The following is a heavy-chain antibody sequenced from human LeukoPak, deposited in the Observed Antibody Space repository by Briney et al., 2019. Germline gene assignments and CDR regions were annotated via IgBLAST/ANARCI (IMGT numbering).Heavy chain of an antibody. J-gene: IGHJ4*02. CDR3: AKLWALGSAVAGSFDY. Sequence: QTGGSLRLSCAASGFTFSSYGMHWIRQAPGKGLEWVAVISYDGSNKYYAGSVKGRFTISRDNSKNTLYLQMNSLRAGDTAVYYCAKLWALGSAVAGSFDYWGQGTLVTVSS. V-gene: IGHV3-30*18. CDR2: ISYDGSNK. CDR1: GFTFSSYG. D-gene: IGHD6-19*01.